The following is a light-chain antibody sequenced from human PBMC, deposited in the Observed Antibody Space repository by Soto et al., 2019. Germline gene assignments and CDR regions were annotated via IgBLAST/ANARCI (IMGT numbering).Light chain of an antibody. CDR1: SSDVGGSKY. CDR2: EVS. Sequence: TQPASESVYPGQSTTLSCTGTSSDVGGSKYVSWYQQLPGKAPKLMIYEVSHRPSGVSNRFSGSKSGNTASLTISGLHVEDEADYYCNSFTTYTAHVFGTGTKVPVL. CDR3: NSFTTYTAHV. V-gene: IGLV2-14*01. J-gene: IGLJ1*01.